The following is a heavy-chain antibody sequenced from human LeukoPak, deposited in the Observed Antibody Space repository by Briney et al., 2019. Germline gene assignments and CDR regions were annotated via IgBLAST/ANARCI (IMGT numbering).Heavy chain of an antibody. CDR2: IIPIFGTA. D-gene: IGHD5-18*01. Sequence: ASVKVSCKASGGTFSSYAISWVRQAPGQGLEWMGGIIPIFGTANYAQKFQGRVTITADKSTSTAYMELSSLRSEDTAVYYCAREDLGRGYSYGYDAFDIWGQGTMVTVSS. CDR3: AREDLGRGYSYGYDAFDI. J-gene: IGHJ3*02. CDR1: GGTFSSYA. V-gene: IGHV1-69*06.